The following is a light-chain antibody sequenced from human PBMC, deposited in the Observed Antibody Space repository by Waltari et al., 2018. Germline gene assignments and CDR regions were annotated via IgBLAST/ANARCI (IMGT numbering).Light chain of an antibody. CDR2: AAS. J-gene: IGKJ4*01. Sequence: DIQMTQSPSSLSASVGDRVTSTCRASQAISNYLAWYQQKPGKVPQLLIYAASILQSGVPSRFSGTGSGTGFSLTISSLQPEDVATYYCQKYNSAPLTFGGGTKVEIK. CDR1: QAISNY. CDR3: QKYNSAPLT. V-gene: IGKV1-27*01.